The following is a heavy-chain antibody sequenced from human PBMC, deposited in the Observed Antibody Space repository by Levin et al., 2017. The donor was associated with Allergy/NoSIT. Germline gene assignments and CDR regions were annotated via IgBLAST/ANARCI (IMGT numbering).Heavy chain of an antibody. V-gene: IGHV3-30*18. CDR2: ISYDGSNK. J-gene: IGHJ4*02. CDR1: GFTFSSYG. CDR3: AKDPRQFAVTESPYYFDY. D-gene: IGHD2-21*02. Sequence: GGSLRLSCAASGFTFSSYGMHWVRQAPGKGLEWVAVISYDGSNKYYADSVKGRFTISRDNSKNTLYLQMNSLRAEDTAVYYCAKDPRQFAVTESPYYFDYWGQGTLVTVSS.